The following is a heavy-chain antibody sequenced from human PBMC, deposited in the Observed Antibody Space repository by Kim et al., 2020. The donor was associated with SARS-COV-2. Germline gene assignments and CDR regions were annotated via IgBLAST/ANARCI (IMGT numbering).Heavy chain of an antibody. Sequence: GGSLRLSCAASGFTFSSYSMNWVRQAPGKGLEWVSYISSSSSTIYYADSVKGRFTISRDNAKNSLYLQMNSLRDEDTAVYYCARDSLGLLWFGELLSGYFDYWGQGTLVTVSS. CDR1: GFTFSSYS. CDR2: ISSSSSTI. J-gene: IGHJ4*02. CDR3: ARDSLGLLWFGELLSGYFDY. D-gene: IGHD3-10*01. V-gene: IGHV3-48*02.